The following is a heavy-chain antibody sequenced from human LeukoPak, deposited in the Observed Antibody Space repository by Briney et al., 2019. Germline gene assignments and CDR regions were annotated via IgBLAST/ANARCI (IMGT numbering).Heavy chain of an antibody. J-gene: IGHJ5*02. Sequence: GASVKVSCKASGYTFTGYYMHWVRQAPGQGLEWMGWINPNSGGTNYAQKFQGRVTMTRDTSISTAYMELSRLRSDDTAVYYCARGCSSGWYVRRRNWFDPWGQGTLVTVSS. D-gene: IGHD6-19*01. V-gene: IGHV1-2*02. CDR1: GYTFTGYY. CDR2: INPNSGGT. CDR3: ARGCSSGWYVRRRNWFDP.